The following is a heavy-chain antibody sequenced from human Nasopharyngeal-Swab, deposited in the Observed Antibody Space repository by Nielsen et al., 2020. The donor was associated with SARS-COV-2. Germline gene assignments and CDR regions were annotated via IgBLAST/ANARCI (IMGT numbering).Heavy chain of an antibody. CDR2: IIAGNGNT. Sequence: ASVKVSCKASGGTFSSYAISWVRQAPGQGLEWMGGIIAGNGNTKYSQKFQGRVTITRDTSASTAYMELSSLRSEDTAVYYCASGQQQEAFDIWGQGTMVTVSS. V-gene: IGHV1-3*01. CDR3: ASGQQQEAFDI. D-gene: IGHD6-13*01. CDR1: GGTFSSYA. J-gene: IGHJ3*02.